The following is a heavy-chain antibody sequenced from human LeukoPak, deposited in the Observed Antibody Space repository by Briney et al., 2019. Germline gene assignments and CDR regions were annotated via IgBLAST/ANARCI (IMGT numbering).Heavy chain of an antibody. V-gene: IGHV3-23*01. Sequence: PGGSLRLSCAASGFTFSSYAMTWVRQAPGKGLEWVSGISGSGGNTYYADSVKGRFTISRDNSKNTLYLKMNSLRAEDTAVYYCAKDRSGSGSYYPDYWGQGILVTVSS. J-gene: IGHJ4*02. CDR3: AKDRSGSGSYYPDY. CDR2: ISGSGGNT. D-gene: IGHD3-10*01. CDR1: GFTFSSYA.